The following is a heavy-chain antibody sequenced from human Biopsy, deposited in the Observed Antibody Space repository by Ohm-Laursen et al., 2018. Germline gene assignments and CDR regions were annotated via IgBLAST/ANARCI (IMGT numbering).Heavy chain of an antibody. CDR3: ARDFFDSSGYFYYYNGVDL. CDR1: GFIFTSYG. D-gene: IGHD3-22*01. CDR2: ISSSNDNT. J-gene: IGHJ6*02. V-gene: IGHV1-18*01. Sequence: ASVKVSCKASGFIFTSYGLSWVRQAPGQGLEWMGWISSSNDNTNYAQKFQGRVTMTADTSTSTAYMELRSLRSDDTAVYYCARDFFDSSGYFYYYNGVDLWGQGTTVTVSS.